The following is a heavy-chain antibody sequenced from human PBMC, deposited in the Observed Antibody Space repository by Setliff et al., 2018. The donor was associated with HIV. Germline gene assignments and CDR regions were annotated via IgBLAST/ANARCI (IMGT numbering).Heavy chain of an antibody. Sequence: PSETLSLTCTVSGGSISSYYWSWIRQPPGKGLEWIGYIYYSGSTNYNPSLKSRVTISVDTSKNQFSLKLSSVTAADTAAYYCARGGSSGWERGLGYYYYYYMDVWGKGTTVTVSS. CDR1: GGSISSYY. V-gene: IGHV4-59*01. CDR3: ARGGSSGWERGLGYYYYYYMDV. J-gene: IGHJ6*03. D-gene: IGHD6-19*01. CDR2: IYYSGST.